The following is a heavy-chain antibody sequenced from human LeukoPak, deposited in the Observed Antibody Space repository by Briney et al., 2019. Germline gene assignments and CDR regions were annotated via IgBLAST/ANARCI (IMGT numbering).Heavy chain of an antibody. CDR3: ARSLSSSGYYYYGMDV. J-gene: IGHJ6*02. CDR1: GGSISSYY. D-gene: IGHD6-6*01. V-gene: IGHV4-4*07. CDR2: IYTSGSS. Sequence: SETLSLICTVSGGSISSYYWSWIRQPAGKGLEWIGRIYTSGSSNSNPSLKSRVTMSADTSKNQFSLKLSSVTAADTAVYYCARSLSSSGYYYYGMDVWGQGTTVTVSS.